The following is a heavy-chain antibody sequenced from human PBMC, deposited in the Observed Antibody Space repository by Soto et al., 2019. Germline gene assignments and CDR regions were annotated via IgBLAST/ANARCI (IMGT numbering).Heavy chain of an antibody. CDR1: GGSISSGGYY. CDR2: IYYSGST. D-gene: IGHD3-9*01. CDR3: ASGYYDILTGRDTKYYFDY. V-gene: IGHV4-31*03. Sequence: SETLSLTCTVSGGSISSGGYYWSWIRQHPGKGLEWIGYIYYSGSTYYNPSLKSRVTISVDTSKNQFSLNLSSVTAADTAVYYCASGYYDILTGRDTKYYFDYWGQGALVTVSS. J-gene: IGHJ4*02.